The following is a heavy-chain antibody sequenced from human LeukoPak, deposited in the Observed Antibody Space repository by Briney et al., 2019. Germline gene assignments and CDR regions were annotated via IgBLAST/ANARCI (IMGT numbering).Heavy chain of an antibody. CDR3: ARVSRLWWARDI. CDR1: GGSFSAYY. Sequence: SETLSLTCAVYGGSFSAYYRSWIRQPPGKGLEWIGEINHSGNTNYNPSLKSRVNISVDTSKNQFSLKLSSVTAADTAVYYCARVSRLWWARDIWGQGTMVTVSS. D-gene: IGHD2-21*01. CDR2: INHSGNT. J-gene: IGHJ3*02. V-gene: IGHV4-34*01.